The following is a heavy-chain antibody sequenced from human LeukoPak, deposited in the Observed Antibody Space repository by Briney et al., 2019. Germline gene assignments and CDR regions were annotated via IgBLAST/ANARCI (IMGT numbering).Heavy chain of an antibody. CDR1: GGSFSGYY. CDR3: ARGIIGRLGGRWWFDP. CDR2: INHSGST. D-gene: IGHD3-16*01. J-gene: IGHJ5*02. V-gene: IGHV4-34*01. Sequence: SETLSLTCAVYGGSFSGYYWSWIRQPPGKGLEWIGEINHSGSTNYNPSLKSRVTISVDTSKNQFSLKLSSVTAADTAVYYCARGIIGRLGGRWWFDPWGQGTLVTVSS.